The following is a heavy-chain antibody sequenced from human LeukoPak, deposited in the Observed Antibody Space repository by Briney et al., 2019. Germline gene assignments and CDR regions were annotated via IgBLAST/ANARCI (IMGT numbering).Heavy chain of an antibody. CDR3: ARSGIAAAGFDY. D-gene: IGHD6-13*01. CDR1: GGTFSSYA. Sequence: SVKVSCKASGGTFSSYAISWVRQAPGQGLEWMGGIIPIFGTANYAQKFQGRVTITADKSTSTAYMELSSLRSEDTAVYYCARSGIAAAGFDYWGQGTLVTVSS. V-gene: IGHV1-69*06. J-gene: IGHJ4*02. CDR2: IIPIFGTA.